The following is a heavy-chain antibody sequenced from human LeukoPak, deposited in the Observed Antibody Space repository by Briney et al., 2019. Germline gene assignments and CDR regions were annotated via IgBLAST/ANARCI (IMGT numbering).Heavy chain of an antibody. D-gene: IGHD1-1*01. CDR1: GFTLSNYA. CDR2: INSSGGST. J-gene: IGHJ4*02. V-gene: IGHV3-23*01. CDR3: ANNWAFDY. Sequence: GGSLRLSCAASGFTLSNYAMNWVRQAPGKGLGWVSTINSSGGSTYYPDSVKGRVTISRHHSNKTLYPQMSRLRAEDTAVYYCANNWAFDYWGQGTLVTVSS.